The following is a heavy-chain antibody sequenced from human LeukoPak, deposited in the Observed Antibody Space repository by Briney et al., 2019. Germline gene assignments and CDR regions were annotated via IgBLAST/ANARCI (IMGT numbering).Heavy chain of an antibody. CDR1: GFTFSSYG. D-gene: IGHD2-8*02. Sequence: QPGRSLRLSCAASGFTFSSYGMHWVRQAPGKGLEWVAVISYDGSNKYYADSVKGRSTISRDNSKNTLYLQMNSLRAEDTAVYYCAKDRPGLDYWGQGTLVTVSS. CDR2: ISYDGSNK. V-gene: IGHV3-30*18. J-gene: IGHJ4*02. CDR3: AKDRPGLDY.